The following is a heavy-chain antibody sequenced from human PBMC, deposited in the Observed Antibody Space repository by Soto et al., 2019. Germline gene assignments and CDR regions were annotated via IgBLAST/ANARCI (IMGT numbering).Heavy chain of an antibody. CDR3: ARDRGRVRFLEWPDAFDI. D-gene: IGHD3-3*01. CDR1: GGSFSGYY. J-gene: IGHJ3*02. CDR2: INHSGST. Sequence: PSETLSLTCAVYGGSFSGYYWSWIRQPPGKGLEWIGEINHSGSTNYNPSLKSRVTISVDTSKNQFSLKLSSVTAADTAVYYCARDRGRVRFLEWPDAFDIWGQGTMVTVSS. V-gene: IGHV4-34*01.